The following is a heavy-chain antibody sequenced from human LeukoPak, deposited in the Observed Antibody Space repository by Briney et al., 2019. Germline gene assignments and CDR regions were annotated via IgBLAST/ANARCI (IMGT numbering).Heavy chain of an antibody. J-gene: IGHJ4*02. D-gene: IGHD2-2*01. V-gene: IGHV3-7*01. Sequence: GGSLRLSCAASGFTFSLYWMSWVRQAPGKGLEWVANIKRDGSEKDYLDSVKGRFTISRDNAKNSLYLQMNSLRAEDTAMYYCARLPIVVLSTAPFDYWGQGTLVTVSS. CDR3: ARLPIVVLSTAPFDY. CDR2: IKRDGSEK. CDR1: GFTFSLYW.